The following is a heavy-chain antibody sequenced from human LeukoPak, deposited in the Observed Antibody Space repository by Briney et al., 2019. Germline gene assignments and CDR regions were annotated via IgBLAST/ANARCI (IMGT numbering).Heavy chain of an antibody. CDR2: FDPEDGET. CDR1: GYTLTELS. D-gene: IGHD3-22*01. V-gene: IGHV1-24*01. J-gene: IGHJ4*02. Sequence: ASVKVSCKVSGYTLTELSMHWVRQAPGKGLEWMGGFDPEDGETIYAQKFQGRVTMTEDTSTDTAYMELSSLKSEDTAVYYCATLYYYDSSGSRDYWGQGTLVTVSS. CDR3: ATLYYYDSSGSRDY.